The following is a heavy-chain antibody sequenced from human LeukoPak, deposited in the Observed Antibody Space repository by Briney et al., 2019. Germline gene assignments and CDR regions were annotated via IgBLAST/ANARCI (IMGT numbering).Heavy chain of an antibody. V-gene: IGHV3-21*01. D-gene: IGHD3-22*01. CDR3: VRLRRNSDRSGYYYYYDY. CDR1: GYTFSDFS. Sequence: PGGSLRLSCAASGYTFSDFSVNWVRQAPGEGLEWVSSTSVRSNYRYYADSVRGRFTISRDDARDSLFLQMNSLRAEDTAVYFCVRLRRNSDRSGYYYYYDYWGQGTLVTVSS. J-gene: IGHJ4*02. CDR2: TSVRSNYR.